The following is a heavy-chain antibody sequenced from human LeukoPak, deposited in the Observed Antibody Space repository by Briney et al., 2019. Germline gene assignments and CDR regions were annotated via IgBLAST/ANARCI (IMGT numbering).Heavy chain of an antibody. V-gene: IGHV1-8*03. D-gene: IGHD3-10*01. CDR2: MNPNSGNT. CDR1: GYTFTSYD. CDR3: AIPRRSSRDHDSGGFDS. Sequence: GASVKVSCKASGYTFTSYDINWVRQATGQGLEWMGWMNPNSGNTGYAQKFQGRVTITRNTSISTAYMELSSLRSEDTAVYYCAIPRRSSRDHDSGGFDSWGQGTLVTVSS. J-gene: IGHJ4*02.